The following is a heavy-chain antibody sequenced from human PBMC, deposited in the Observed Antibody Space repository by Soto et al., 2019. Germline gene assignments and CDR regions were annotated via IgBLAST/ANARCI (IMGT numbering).Heavy chain of an antibody. V-gene: IGHV4-34*01. J-gene: IGHJ3*02. CDR1: GGSFSGYY. Sequence: QVQLQQWGAGLLKPSETLSLTYAVYGGSFSGYYWSWIRQPPGKGLEWIGEINHSGSTNYNPSLKSRVTISVDTSKNQFSLKLSSVTAADTAVYYCARLNWNVVRAFDIWGQGTMVTVSS. D-gene: IGHD1-1*01. CDR2: INHSGST. CDR3: ARLNWNVVRAFDI.